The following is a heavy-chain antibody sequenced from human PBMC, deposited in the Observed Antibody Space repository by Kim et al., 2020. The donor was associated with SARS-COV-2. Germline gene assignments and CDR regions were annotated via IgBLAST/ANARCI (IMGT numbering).Heavy chain of an antibody. V-gene: IGHV4-4*07. D-gene: IGHD3-3*01. CDR3: ARDRRITIFGVVIEDAFDI. CDR1: GGSISSYY. Sequence: SETLSLTCTASGGSISSYYWSWIRQPAGKGLEWIGRIYTSGSTNYKPSLKSLETMSADTSKNPFSLELSSVTAADTAVYYCARDRRITIFGVVIEDAFDIWGQGTMVTVSS. CDR2: IYTSGST. J-gene: IGHJ3*02.